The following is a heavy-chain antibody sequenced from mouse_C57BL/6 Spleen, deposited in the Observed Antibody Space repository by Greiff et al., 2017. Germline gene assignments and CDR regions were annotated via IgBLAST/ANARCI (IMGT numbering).Heavy chain of an antibody. J-gene: IGHJ3*01. CDR1: GFNITDDY. Sequence: VQLQQSGAELVRPGASVKLSCTASGFNITDDYMHWVKPRPEQGLEWIGWIDPENGDTEYASKFQGKATIPADTSSHTAYLQLSSLTSEDTAVYYCTTDYYGSSFAYWGQGTLVTVSA. V-gene: IGHV14-4*01. CDR3: TTDYYGSSFAY. D-gene: IGHD1-1*01. CDR2: IDPENGDT.